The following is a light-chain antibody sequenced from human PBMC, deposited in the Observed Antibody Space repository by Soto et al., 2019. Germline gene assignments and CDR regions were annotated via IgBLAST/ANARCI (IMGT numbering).Light chain of an antibody. V-gene: IGLV4-60*02. CDR2: LEGSGSY. CDR1: SGHSSYI. Sequence: QPVLTQSSSASASLGSSVKLTCTLSSGHSSYIIAWHQQQPGKAPRYLMKLEGSGSYNKGSGVPDRFSGSSSGADRYLTISILQFEDEADYYCETWGSNPRVFGGGTKLTVL. CDR3: ETWGSNPRV. J-gene: IGLJ3*02.